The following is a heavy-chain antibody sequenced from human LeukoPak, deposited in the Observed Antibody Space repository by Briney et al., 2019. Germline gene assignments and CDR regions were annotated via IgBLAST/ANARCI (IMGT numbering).Heavy chain of an antibody. Sequence: ASVKVSCKASGYTFTGYYMHWVRQAPGQGLEWMGWINLNSGGTNYAQKFQGRVTITADKSTSTAYMELSSLRSEDTAVYYCARYYYDSSGFSQTFFDCWGQGTLVTVSS. CDR1: GYTFTGYY. J-gene: IGHJ4*02. V-gene: IGHV1-2*02. CDR3: ARYYYDSSGFSQTFFDC. D-gene: IGHD3-22*01. CDR2: INLNSGGT.